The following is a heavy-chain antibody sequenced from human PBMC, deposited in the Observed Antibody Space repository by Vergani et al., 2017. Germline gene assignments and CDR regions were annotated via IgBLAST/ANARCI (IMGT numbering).Heavy chain of an antibody. CDR1: GGSISSGSYY. Sequence: QVQLQESGPGLVKPSQTLSLTCTVPGGSISSGSYYWSWIRQPAGKGLEWIGRIYTRGSTNYHPSLKSRVTMSVDTSKNQFSLKLSSVTAADTAVYYCARWVPYYYDSSGYYYYFDYWGQGTLVTVSS. CDR3: ARWVPYYYDSSGYYYYFDY. D-gene: IGHD3-22*01. CDR2: IYTRGST. V-gene: IGHV4-61*02. J-gene: IGHJ4*02.